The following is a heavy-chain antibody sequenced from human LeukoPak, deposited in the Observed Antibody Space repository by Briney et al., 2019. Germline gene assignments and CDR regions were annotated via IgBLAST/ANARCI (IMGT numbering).Heavy chain of an antibody. V-gene: IGHV4-38-2*02. D-gene: IGHD5-18*01. Sequence: SETLSLTCTVSGYSISSGYYWGWIRQPPGKGLEWIGSIYHSGSTYYNPSLKSRVTISVDTSKNQFSLKLSSVTAADTAVYYCASQDTAMVSPFDYWGQGTLVTVYS. CDR1: GYSISSGYY. CDR3: ASQDTAMVSPFDY. J-gene: IGHJ4*02. CDR2: IYHSGST.